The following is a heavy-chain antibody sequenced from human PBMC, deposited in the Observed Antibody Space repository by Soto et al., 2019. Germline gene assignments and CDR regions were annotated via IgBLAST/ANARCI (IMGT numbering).Heavy chain of an antibody. J-gene: IGHJ3*02. CDR2: IYYSGST. D-gene: IGHD3-22*01. CDR1: GGSISSGGYY. CDR3: ARDTYYYDSSGYYPSRKDAFDI. Sequence: QVQLQESGPGLVKPSQTLSLTCTVSGGSISSGGYYWSWIRQHPGKGLEWIGYIYYSGSTYYNPSLKSRVTISVDTSKHQFSLKLSSVTAADTAVYYCARDTYYYDSSGYYPSRKDAFDIWGQGTMVTVSS. V-gene: IGHV4-31*03.